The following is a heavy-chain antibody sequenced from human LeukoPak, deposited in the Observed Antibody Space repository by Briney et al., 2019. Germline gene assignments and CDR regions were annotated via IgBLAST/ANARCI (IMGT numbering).Heavy chain of an antibody. J-gene: IGHJ4*02. CDR3: ARAPVGALYYFDY. CDR2: IWYDGSNK. V-gene: IGHV3-33*01. D-gene: IGHD1-26*01. CDR1: GFTFSCYG. Sequence: GGSLRLSCAASGFTFSCYGMHWVRQAPGKGLEWVAVIWYDGSNKYYADSVKGRFTISRDNSKNTLYLQMNSLRAEDTAVYYCARAPVGALYYFDYWGQGTLVTVSS.